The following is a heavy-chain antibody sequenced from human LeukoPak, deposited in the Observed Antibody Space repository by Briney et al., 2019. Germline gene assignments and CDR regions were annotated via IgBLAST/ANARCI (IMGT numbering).Heavy chain of an antibody. D-gene: IGHD6-19*01. CDR2: INHSGST. CDR3: ARGDLAVAGTGWFDP. CDR1: GGSFSGYY. V-gene: IGHV4-34*01. Sequence: PSETLSLTCAVYGGSFSGYYWSWIRQPPGKGLEWIGEINHSGSTNYNPSLKSRVTISVDTSKNQFSLKLSSVTAADTAVYYCARGDLAVAGTGWFDPWGQGTLVTVSS. J-gene: IGHJ5*02.